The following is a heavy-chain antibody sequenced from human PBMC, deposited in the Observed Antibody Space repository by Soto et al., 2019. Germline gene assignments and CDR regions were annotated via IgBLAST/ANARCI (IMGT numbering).Heavy chain of an antibody. Sequence: PSETLSLTCTVSGGSISSGGYYWSWIRQHPGKGLEWIGYIYYSGSTYYNPSLKSRVTISVDTSKNQFSLKLSSVTAADTAVYYCATSTVTLIRYYMDVWGKGTTVTVSS. D-gene: IGHD4-17*01. J-gene: IGHJ6*03. CDR1: GGSISSGGYY. CDR2: IYYSGST. CDR3: ATSTVTLIRYYMDV. V-gene: IGHV4-31*03.